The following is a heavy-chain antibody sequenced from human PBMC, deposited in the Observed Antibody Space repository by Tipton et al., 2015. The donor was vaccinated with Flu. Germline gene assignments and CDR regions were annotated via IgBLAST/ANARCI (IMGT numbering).Heavy chain of an antibody. CDR1: GFTFSDYY. Sequence: SLRLSCAASGFTFSDYYMSWIRQAPGKGLEWVSYISSSGNTIYYADSVKGRFTISRDNAKNSLYLQMNSLRAEDTAVYYCAKDGGCRGILTGLYYFDYWGQGTLVTVSS. V-gene: IGHV3-11*01. D-gene: IGHD3-9*01. J-gene: IGHJ4*02. CDR3: AKDGGCRGILTGLYYFDY. CDR2: ISSSGNTI.